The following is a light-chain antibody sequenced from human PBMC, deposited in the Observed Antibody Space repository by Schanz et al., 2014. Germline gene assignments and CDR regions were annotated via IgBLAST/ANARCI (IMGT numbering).Light chain of an antibody. CDR3: QHYNNSPFT. V-gene: IGKV1-5*03. J-gene: IGKJ1*01. Sequence: DIQMTQSPSTLSASVGDRVTITCRASQSIGSWLVWYQQKPGKAPNLLIYDASILQSGVPSRFSGSGSGTEFTLTISSLQSDDFATYYCQHYNNSPFTFGQGTKLELK. CDR2: DAS. CDR1: QSIGSW.